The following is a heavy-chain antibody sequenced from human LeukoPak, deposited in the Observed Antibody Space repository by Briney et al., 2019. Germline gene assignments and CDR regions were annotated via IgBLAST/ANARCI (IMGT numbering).Heavy chain of an antibody. Sequence: PSETLSLTCTVSGYSISSGYYWGWIRQPPGKGLEWIGSINHSGSTNYNPSLKSRVTISVDTSKNQFSLKLSSVTAADTAVYCCARGLRRPLKAGTPPKNYYYYYMDVWGKGTTVTVSS. CDR3: ARGLRRPLKAGTPPKNYYYYYMDV. D-gene: IGHD6-19*01. CDR2: INHSGST. J-gene: IGHJ6*03. CDR1: GYSISSGYY. V-gene: IGHV4-38-2*02.